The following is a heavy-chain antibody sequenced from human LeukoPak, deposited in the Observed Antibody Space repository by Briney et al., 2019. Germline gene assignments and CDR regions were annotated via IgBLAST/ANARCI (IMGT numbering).Heavy chain of an antibody. J-gene: IGHJ6*03. CDR3: ARGLRYYYYYYMDV. CDR1: GFTFDDYG. CDR2: IHWNGDTT. Sequence: GGSLRLYCAASGFTFDDYGMNWVRQAPGKGLEWISGIHWNGDTTNYAASVEGRLTISRDNAQNSLYLQMNSLRAEDTALHYCARGLRYYYYYYMDVWGKGTTVTVSS. D-gene: IGHD3-9*01. V-gene: IGHV3-20*04.